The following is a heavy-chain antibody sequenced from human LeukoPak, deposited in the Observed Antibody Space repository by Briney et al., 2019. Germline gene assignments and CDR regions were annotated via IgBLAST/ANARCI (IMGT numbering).Heavy chain of an antibody. Sequence: GGSLRLSCAASGFTFDDYAMHWVRQAPGKGLEWVSGISWNSGSIGYADSVKGRFTISRDNAKNSLYLQMNSLRAEDTALYYCGKANRYSGTVGAFDIWGQGTMVTVSS. CDR2: ISWNSGSI. D-gene: IGHD1-26*01. V-gene: IGHV3-9*01. J-gene: IGHJ3*02. CDR3: GKANRYSGTVGAFDI. CDR1: GFTFDDYA.